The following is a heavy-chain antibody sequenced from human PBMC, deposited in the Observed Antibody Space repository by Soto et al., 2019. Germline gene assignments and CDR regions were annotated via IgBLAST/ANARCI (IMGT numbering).Heavy chain of an antibody. CDR3: AKESYDSSGYYSQ. CDR2: ISGSGGST. CDR1: GFTFSNYA. Sequence: EVQLLESGGGLVQPGESLRVSCAASGFTFSNYAMSWVRQAPGKGLEWVSVISGSGGSTYYADSVKGRFTISRDNSKNTLYLQMNSLRAEDTAVYYCAKESYDSSGYYSQWGQGTLVTVSS. D-gene: IGHD3-22*01. V-gene: IGHV3-23*01. J-gene: IGHJ4*02.